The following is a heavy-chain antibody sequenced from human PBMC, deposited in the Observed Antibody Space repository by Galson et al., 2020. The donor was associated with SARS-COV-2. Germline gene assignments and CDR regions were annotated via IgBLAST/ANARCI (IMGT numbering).Heavy chain of an antibody. CDR3: ARMLECGGKYCRALDI. J-gene: IGHJ3*02. CDR1: GFTFSDFP. Sequence: GGSLRLSCAGSGFTFSDFPMAWVRQAPGKGLEWVSSIGASYFTTFYADAVRGRFTISKDNSKNMLSLQMDSLRDDDTAVYYCARMLECGGKYCRALDIWGQGTKVTVSS. D-gene: IGHD2-21*01. V-gene: IGHV3-23*01. CDR2: IGASYFTT.